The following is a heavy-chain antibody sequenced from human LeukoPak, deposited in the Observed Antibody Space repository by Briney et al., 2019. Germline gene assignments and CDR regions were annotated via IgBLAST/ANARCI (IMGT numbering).Heavy chain of an antibody. J-gene: IGHJ5*02. Sequence: GGSLRLSCAASGFTFRSYAMAWVRQVPGKGLDWVSAISDTGSRTNYADSVKGRFTISRDNAKNTLYLQMNSLRAEDTAVYYCAVFTMIVPWGQGTLVTVSS. CDR2: ISDTGSRT. D-gene: IGHD3-22*01. CDR1: GFTFRSYA. V-gene: IGHV3-23*01. CDR3: AVFTMIVP.